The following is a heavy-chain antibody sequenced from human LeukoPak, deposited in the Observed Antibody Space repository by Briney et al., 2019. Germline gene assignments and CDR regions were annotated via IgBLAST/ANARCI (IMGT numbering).Heavy chain of an antibody. J-gene: IGHJ6*03. Sequence: PGGSLRLSCAASGFSFSKFAMHWARQAPGRGLESVSGISYNGDGTYYANSVKGRFTISRDNSKKTLYLQVGSLRVEDMGVYYCARGHFWSGYTYQDYFYYMDVWGKGTAVTVSS. CDR3: ARGHFWSGYTYQDYFYYMDV. V-gene: IGHV3-64*01. CDR1: GFSFSKFA. D-gene: IGHD3-3*02. CDR2: ISYNGDGT.